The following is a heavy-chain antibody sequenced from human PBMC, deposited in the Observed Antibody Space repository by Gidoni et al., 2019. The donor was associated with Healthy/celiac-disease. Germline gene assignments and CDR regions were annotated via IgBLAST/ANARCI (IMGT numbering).Heavy chain of an antibody. J-gene: IGHJ4*02. D-gene: IGHD3-10*01. V-gene: IGHV1-58*02. CDR2: IVVGSGNT. Sequence: QMQLVQSGPEVKKPGTSVKVSCKASGFPFTSSAMQWVRQARGQRLEWIGWIVVGSGNTNYAQKFQERVTITRDMSTSTAYMELSSLRSEDTAVYYCAAVGYYGSGEGYWGQGTLVTVSS. CDR3: AAVGYYGSGEGY. CDR1: GFPFTSSA.